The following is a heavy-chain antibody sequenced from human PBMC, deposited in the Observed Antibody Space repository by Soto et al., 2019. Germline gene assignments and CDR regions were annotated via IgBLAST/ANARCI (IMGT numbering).Heavy chain of an antibody. CDR2: IYISGST. J-gene: IGHJ4*02. Sequence: SETLSLTCTVSGGSISSYYWSWIRQPAGKGLEWIGRIYISGSTNYNPSLKSRVTMSVDTSKNQFSLKLSSVTAADTAVYYCARATHYGSGSYYILFDYWGQGTLVTVSS. CDR1: GGSISSYY. V-gene: IGHV4-4*07. CDR3: ARATHYGSGSYYILFDY. D-gene: IGHD3-10*01.